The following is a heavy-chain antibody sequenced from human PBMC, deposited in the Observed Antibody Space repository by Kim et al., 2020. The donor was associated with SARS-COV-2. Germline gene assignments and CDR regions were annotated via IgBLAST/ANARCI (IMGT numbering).Heavy chain of an antibody. CDR3: ARIYYYYSDV. CDR2: SI. V-gene: IGHV3-9*01. J-gene: IGHJ6*03. Sequence: SIAYADSVTGRYTIARDNAKNSLYLQINSLRAEDTALYYCARIYYYYSDVWGKGTTVTVSS.